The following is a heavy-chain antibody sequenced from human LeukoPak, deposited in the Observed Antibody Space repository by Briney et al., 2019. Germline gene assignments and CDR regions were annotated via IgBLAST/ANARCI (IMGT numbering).Heavy chain of an antibody. CDR1: GGSISSYY. CDR2: IYTSGST. CDR3: ATNSGYCSSTSCYTVDY. V-gene: IGHV4-4*07. Sequence: KPSETLSLTCTVSGGSISSYYWSWIRQPAGKGLEWIGRIYTSGSTNYNPSLKSRVTMSVDTSKNQFSLKLSSVTAADTAVYYCATNSGYCSSTSCYTVDYWGQGTLVTVSS. J-gene: IGHJ4*02. D-gene: IGHD2-2*02.